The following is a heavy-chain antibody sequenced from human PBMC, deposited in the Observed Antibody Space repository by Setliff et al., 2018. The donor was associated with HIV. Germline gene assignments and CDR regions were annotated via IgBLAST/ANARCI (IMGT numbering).Heavy chain of an antibody. CDR2: IIPALGTA. CDR1: GGSFSSFT. CDR3: AKDAGYRGTAWGT. V-gene: IGHV1-69*13. D-gene: IGHD5-12*01. Sequence: EASVKVSCKASGGSFSSFTISWVRQAPGQGLEWMGGIIPALGTANYAQKFQGRVTMTADESTSTVYMELSSLRSEDTAIYYCAKDAGYRGTAWGTWGQGTLVTVSS. J-gene: IGHJ5*02.